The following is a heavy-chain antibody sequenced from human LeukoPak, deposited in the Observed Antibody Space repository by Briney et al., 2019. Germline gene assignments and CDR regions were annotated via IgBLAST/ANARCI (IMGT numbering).Heavy chain of an antibody. CDR3: ARDRLGAVAGHDF. Sequence: GGSLRLSCAASGFTFSSSYMTWVSQAPRKGLEWVANIKQDGSQKYYVDSVRGRFTISRDNAKNSLYLQMNSLRAEDTAVYYCARDRLGAVAGHDFWGQGTLVTVSS. CDR2: IKQDGSQK. D-gene: IGHD6-19*01. CDR1: GFTFSSSY. J-gene: IGHJ4*02. V-gene: IGHV3-7*01.